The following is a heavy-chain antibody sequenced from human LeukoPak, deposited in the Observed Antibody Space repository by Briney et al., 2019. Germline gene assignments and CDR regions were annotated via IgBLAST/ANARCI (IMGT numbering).Heavy chain of an antibody. CDR1: GFTFSSYG. CDR3: ARRGRGYGSGSYSFDY. Sequence: GGSLRLSCAASGFTFSSYGMHWVRQVPGKGLEWVAVIWYDGSNKYYADSVKGRFTISRDNSKNTLYLQMNSLRAEDTAVYYCARRGRGYGSGSYSFDYWGQGTLVTVSS. D-gene: IGHD3-10*01. V-gene: IGHV3-33*01. J-gene: IGHJ4*02. CDR2: IWYDGSNK.